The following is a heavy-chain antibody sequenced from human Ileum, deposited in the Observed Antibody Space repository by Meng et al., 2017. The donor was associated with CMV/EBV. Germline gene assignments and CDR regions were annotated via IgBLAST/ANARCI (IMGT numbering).Heavy chain of an antibody. CDR1: GFSLTTGVVG. CDR3: AHSQYYFDSSGYFYSDY. Sequence: SGPTLVKPTQTLTLTCSFSGFSLTTGVVGVGWIRQPPGKALEWLALIYWNDDKRYSPSLRTRLTITKDTSKNQVVLTMTNMDPVDTATYYCAHSQYYFDSSGYFYSDYWGQGTLVTVSS. D-gene: IGHD3-22*01. J-gene: IGHJ4*02. V-gene: IGHV2-5*01. CDR2: IYWNDDK.